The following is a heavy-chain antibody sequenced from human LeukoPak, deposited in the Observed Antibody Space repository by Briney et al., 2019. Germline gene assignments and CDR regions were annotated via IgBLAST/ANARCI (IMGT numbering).Heavy chain of an antibody. J-gene: IGHJ3*02. CDR3: ARDRELVPKRPDAFDI. CDR2: INPNSGGT. CDR1: GYTFTGYY. V-gene: IGHV1-2*02. D-gene: IGHD1-1*01. Sequence: ASVKVSCKASGYTFTGYYMHWVRQAPGQGLEWMGWINPNSGGTNYAQKFQGRVTMTRDTSISTAYMELSRLRSDDTAVYYCARDRELVPKRPDAFDIWGQGTMVTVSA.